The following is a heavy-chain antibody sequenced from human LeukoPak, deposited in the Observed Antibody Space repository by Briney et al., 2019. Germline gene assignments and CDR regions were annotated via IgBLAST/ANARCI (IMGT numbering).Heavy chain of an antibody. CDR2: IKNKADGGTT. Sequence: GGSLRLSCAASGFTFSDAWMSWVRQAPGKGLEWVGHIKNKADGGTTDYAAPVKGRFIISRYDSKHALYLQLNSLKAEDTAVYYCTVPYFDYWGQGNLVSVSS. CDR1: GFTFSDAW. V-gene: IGHV3-15*01. J-gene: IGHJ4*02. CDR3: TVPYFDY. D-gene: IGHD1-1*01.